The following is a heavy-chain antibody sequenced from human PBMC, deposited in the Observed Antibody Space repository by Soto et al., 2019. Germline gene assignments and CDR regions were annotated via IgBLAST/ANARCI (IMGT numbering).Heavy chain of an antibody. CDR1: GFTFSSYA. J-gene: IGHJ4*02. Sequence: GGSLRLSCAASGFTFSSYAMSWVRQAPGKGLEWVSAISGSGGSTYYANSVKGRFTISGDNSKNTLYLQMNSLRAEDTAVYYCAKAAYYDFWSGYFFGDYWGQGTLVTVSS. CDR3: AKAAYYDFWSGYFFGDY. D-gene: IGHD3-3*01. V-gene: IGHV3-23*01. CDR2: ISGSGGST.